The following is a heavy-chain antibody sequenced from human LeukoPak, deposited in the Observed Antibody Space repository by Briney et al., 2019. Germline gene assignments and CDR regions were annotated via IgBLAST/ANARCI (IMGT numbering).Heavy chain of an antibody. J-gene: IGHJ4*02. V-gene: IGHV4-4*02. CDR3: ARQRWNDGVALDY. Sequence: PSETLSLTCAVSGDSISIVNWWSWVRQPPGKGLEWIGEIYHSGSTNYNPSLKSRVTISVDKSNNQFSLKLTSVTAADTAVYYCARQRWNDGVALDYWGQGTLVTVSS. CDR2: IYHSGST. CDR1: GDSISIVNW. D-gene: IGHD1-1*01.